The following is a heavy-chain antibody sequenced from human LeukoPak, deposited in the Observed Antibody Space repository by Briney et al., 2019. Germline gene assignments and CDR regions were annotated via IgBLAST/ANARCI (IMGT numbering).Heavy chain of an antibody. D-gene: IGHD2-15*01. CDR1: GFTFSTYW. CDR3: ARGSEGYCSGGGCYYGMDV. Sequence: RGSLRLSCAASGFTFSTYWMHWVRQAPGKGLEWVSYISSSSSYIYYADSVKGRFTISRDNAENSLYLQMNSLRAEDTAVYYCARGSEGYCSGGGCYYGMDVWGQGTTVTVSS. J-gene: IGHJ6*01. V-gene: IGHV3-21*01. CDR2: ISSSSSYI.